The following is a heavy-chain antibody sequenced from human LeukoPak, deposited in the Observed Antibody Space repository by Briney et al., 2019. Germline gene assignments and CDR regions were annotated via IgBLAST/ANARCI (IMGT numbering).Heavy chain of an antibody. D-gene: IGHD6-19*01. Sequence: SQTLSLTCAISGDSVSNNSAAWNWIRQSPSRGLEWLGRTYYRSKWYNDYAVSVKSRITINPDTSKNQFSLQVNSVTPEDTAVYYCARAPTPIIAVAGSFDYWGQGTLVTVSS. J-gene: IGHJ4*02. CDR2: TYYRSKWYN. CDR3: ARAPTPIIAVAGSFDY. V-gene: IGHV6-1*01. CDR1: GDSVSNNSAA.